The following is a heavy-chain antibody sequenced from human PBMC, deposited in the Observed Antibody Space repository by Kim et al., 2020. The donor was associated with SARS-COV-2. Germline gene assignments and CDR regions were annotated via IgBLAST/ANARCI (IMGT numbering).Heavy chain of an antibody. V-gene: IGHV4-39*01. CDR3: ASQGYDYGDQSWYFDL. J-gene: IGHJ2*01. Sequence: SLKSRVTISVDTSKNQFSLKLSSVTAADTAVYYCASQGYDYGDQSWYFDLWGRGTLVTVSS. D-gene: IGHD4-17*01.